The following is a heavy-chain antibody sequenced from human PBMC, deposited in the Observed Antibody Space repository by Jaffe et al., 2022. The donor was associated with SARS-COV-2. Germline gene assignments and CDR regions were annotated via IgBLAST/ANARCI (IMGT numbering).Heavy chain of an antibody. Sequence: QLQLQESGPGLVKPSETLSLTCTVSGGSISSSSYYWGWIRQPPGKGLEWIGSIYYSGSTYYNPSLKSRVTISVDTSKNQFSLKLSSVTAADTAVYYCATLTPRSCFDYWGQGTLVTVSS. CDR1: GGSISSSSYY. CDR2: IYYSGST. J-gene: IGHJ4*02. V-gene: IGHV4-39*01. CDR3: ATLTPRSCFDY. D-gene: IGHD3-10*01.